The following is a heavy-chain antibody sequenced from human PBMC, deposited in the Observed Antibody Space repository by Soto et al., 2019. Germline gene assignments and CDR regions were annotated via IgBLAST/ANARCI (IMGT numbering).Heavy chain of an antibody. CDR1: GFSLSTSGVG. V-gene: IGHV2-5*02. CDR2: IYWDDDK. D-gene: IGHD3-9*01. J-gene: IGHJ4*02. Sequence: GSGPTLVTPTQTLTLTCTFSGFSLSTSGVGVGWIRQPPGKALEWLALIYWDDDKRYSPSLKSRLTITKDTSKNQVVLTMTNMDPVDTATYYCAHAEGLYDILTGYSLGLEINFDYWGRGTLVTVSS. CDR3: AHAEGLYDILTGYSLGLEINFDY.